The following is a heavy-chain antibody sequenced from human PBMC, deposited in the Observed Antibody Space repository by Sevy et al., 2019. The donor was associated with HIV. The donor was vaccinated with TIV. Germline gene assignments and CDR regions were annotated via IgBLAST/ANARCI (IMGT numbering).Heavy chain of an antibody. J-gene: IGHJ6*02. D-gene: IGHD4-17*01. V-gene: IGHV4-59*01. CDR2: IYYSGST. CDR3: ARGMTTVVNYYGMYV. Sequence: SETLSLTYTVSGGSISSYYWIWIRQPPGKGLEWIGYIYYSGSTNYNPSLKSRVSISVDTSKNHFSLKLRSVTAADTAVYYCARGMTTVVNYYGMYVWGQGTTVTVSS. CDR1: GGSISSYY.